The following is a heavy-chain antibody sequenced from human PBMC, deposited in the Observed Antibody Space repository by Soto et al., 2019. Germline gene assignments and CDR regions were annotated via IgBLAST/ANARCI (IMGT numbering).Heavy chain of an antibody. CDR3: AGGGCNRSEYQNHWLEP. V-gene: IGHV4-39*07. CDR2: TPRSGTT. Sequence: SESLSLTCTPSGGSLNNNYNYCGWVGYPPGKGLQWIASTPRSGTTYYNPSLKSRVAMSVGRSREGFSLELRSVTAADTAVCYCAGGGCNRSEYQNHWLEPWRQGALVSVSA. J-gene: IGHJ5*02. CDR1: GGSLNNNYNY. D-gene: IGHD2-2*01.